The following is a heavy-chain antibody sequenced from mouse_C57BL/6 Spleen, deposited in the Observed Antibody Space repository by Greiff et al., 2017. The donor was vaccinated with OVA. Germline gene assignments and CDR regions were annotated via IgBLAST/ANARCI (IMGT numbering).Heavy chain of an antibody. J-gene: IGHJ2*01. D-gene: IGHD3-2*02. CDR1: SYAFSSSW. V-gene: IGHV1-82*01. Sequence: VQLQQSGPELVKPGASVKISCKASSYAFSSSWMNWVKQRPGKGLEWIGRIYPGDGDTNYNGKFKGKATLTADKSSSTAYMQLSSLTSEDSAVYFCARSSTAQATDYWGQGTTLTVSS. CDR3: ARSSTAQATDY. CDR2: IYPGDGDT.